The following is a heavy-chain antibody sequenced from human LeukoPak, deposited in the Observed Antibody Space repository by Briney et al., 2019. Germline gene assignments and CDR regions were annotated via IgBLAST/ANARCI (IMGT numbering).Heavy chain of an antibody. CDR2: ISYDGNVK. V-gene: IGHV3-30-3*01. CDR3: SRVPLGGVGDYFDF. Sequence: GTSLRLSCAASGFTFSSYPMHWVRQAPGKGLEWVAAISYDGNVKYYVDSVKGRFTISRDNSKNTLYLQMNSLRAEDTAVYYCSRVPLGGVGDYFDFWGQGALVTVSS. D-gene: IGHD3-16*01. CDR1: GFTFSSYP. J-gene: IGHJ4*02.